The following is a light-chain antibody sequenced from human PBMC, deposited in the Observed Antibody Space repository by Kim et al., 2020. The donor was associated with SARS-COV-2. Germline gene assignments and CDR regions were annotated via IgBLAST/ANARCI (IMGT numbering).Light chain of an antibody. Sequence: APGKTARITCGGNHSGSKSVHWYQQKPGQAPVLVIYYDSDRPSGIPERFSGSNSGNTATLTISRVEAGDEADYYCQVWDSSSDHWVFGGGTKLTVL. CDR1: HSGSKS. V-gene: IGLV3-21*04. J-gene: IGLJ3*02. CDR3: QVWDSSSDHWV. CDR2: YDS.